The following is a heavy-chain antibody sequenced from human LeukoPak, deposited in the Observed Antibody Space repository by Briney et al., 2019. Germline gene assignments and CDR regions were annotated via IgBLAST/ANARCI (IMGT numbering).Heavy chain of an antibody. Sequence: ASVKVSCKASGYTFTDYYMHWVRQAPGPGLEWMGWINPNSGGTDYAQKFQGRVTLIRDTSISTAYMELSRLTSDDTAVYYCARGRYCGETTCSDFDSRGQGTLVTVSS. V-gene: IGHV1-2*02. CDR3: ARGRYCGETTCSDFDS. CDR2: INPNSGGT. J-gene: IGHJ4*02. CDR1: GYTFTDYY. D-gene: IGHD2-21*01.